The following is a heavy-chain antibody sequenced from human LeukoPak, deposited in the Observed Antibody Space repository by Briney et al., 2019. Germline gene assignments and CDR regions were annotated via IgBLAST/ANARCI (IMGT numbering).Heavy chain of an antibody. J-gene: IGHJ4*02. V-gene: IGHV1-69*04. D-gene: IGHD6-13*01. CDR1: GGTFSSYA. CDR3: ARGGGYSSSWYND. Sequence: SVKVSCKASGGTFSSYAISWVRQAPGQGLEWMGRIIPILGIANYAQKFQGRVTITADKSTSTAYMELSSLRSEDTAVYYCARGGGYSSSWYNDWGQGTLVTVSS. CDR2: IIPILGIA.